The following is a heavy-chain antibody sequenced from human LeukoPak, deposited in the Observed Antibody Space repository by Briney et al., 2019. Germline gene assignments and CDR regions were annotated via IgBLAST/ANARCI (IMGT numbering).Heavy chain of an antibody. CDR1: GFTFSSYS. D-gene: IGHD5-18*01. Sequence: GGSLRLSCAASGFTFSSYSMNWVRQAPGKGLEWVSSISSSSYIYYADSVKGRFTISRDNAKNSLYLQMNSLRAEDTAVYYCASVRGYSYGADYFDYWGQGTLVTVSS. J-gene: IGHJ4*02. CDR2: ISSSSYI. V-gene: IGHV3-21*01. CDR3: ASVRGYSYGADYFDY.